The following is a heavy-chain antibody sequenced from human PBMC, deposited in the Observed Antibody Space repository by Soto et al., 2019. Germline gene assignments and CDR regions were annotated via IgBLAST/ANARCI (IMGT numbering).Heavy chain of an antibody. V-gene: IGHV3-7*01. CDR2: IKQDGSEK. Sequence: LRLSCAASGFIFSRYWMSWVRQAPGKGLEWVANIKQDGSEKYYVDSVKGRFIISRDNAKNFLFLQMNSPRVEDTAVYYCASPPTNLDYGDDKWFDPWGQGTLVTVSS. CDR1: GFIFSRYW. CDR3: ASPPTNLDYGDDKWFDP. J-gene: IGHJ5*02. D-gene: IGHD4-17*01.